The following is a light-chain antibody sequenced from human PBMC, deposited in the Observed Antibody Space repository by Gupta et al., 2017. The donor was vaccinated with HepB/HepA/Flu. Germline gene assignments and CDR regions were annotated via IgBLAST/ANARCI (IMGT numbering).Light chain of an antibody. CDR1: QSVSSSS. V-gene: IGKV3-20*01. Sequence: TVLTQSPGTLSLSPGERVTLSCRASQSVSSSSLAWYQQKPGRSPSLLIYDASSRATGVPDRFSGRGCETDFTLTSSRRESEDCAVYYRQDDSSSITFGGGTKVEIK. CDR2: DAS. J-gene: IGKJ4*01. CDR3: QDDSSSIT.